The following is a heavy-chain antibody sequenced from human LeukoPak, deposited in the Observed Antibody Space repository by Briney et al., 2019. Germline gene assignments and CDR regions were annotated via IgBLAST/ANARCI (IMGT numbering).Heavy chain of an antibody. CDR3: TRLGYSSGADY. J-gene: IGHJ4*02. CDR1: GFTFSGSA. V-gene: IGHV3-73*01. D-gene: IGHD6-19*01. Sequence: GGTLRLSCAASGFTFSGSAMHWVRQASGKGLEWVGRIRSKANNYATEYAASVKGRFTISRDDSKNTAYLQMNSLKTEDTALYYCTRLGYSSGADYWGQGTLVTVSS. CDR2: IRSKANNYAT.